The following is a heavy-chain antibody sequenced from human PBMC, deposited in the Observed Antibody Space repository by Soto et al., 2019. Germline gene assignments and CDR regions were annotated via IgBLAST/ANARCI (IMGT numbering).Heavy chain of an antibody. CDR3: ARVSRYCSSTSCPHDAFDI. V-gene: IGHV1-2*04. CDR2: INPNSGGT. Sequence: ASVKVSCKASGYTFTGYYMHWVRQAPGQGLEWMGWINPNSGGTNYAQKFQGWVTMTRDTSISTAYMELSRLRSDDTAVYYCARVSRYCSSTSCPHDAFDIWGQGTMVTVSS. CDR1: GYTFTGYY. D-gene: IGHD2-2*01. J-gene: IGHJ3*02.